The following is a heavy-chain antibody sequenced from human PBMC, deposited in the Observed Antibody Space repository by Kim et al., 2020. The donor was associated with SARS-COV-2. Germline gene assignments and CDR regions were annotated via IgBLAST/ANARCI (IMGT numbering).Heavy chain of an antibody. V-gene: IGHV3-33*01. D-gene: IGHD3-22*01. Sequence: GGSLRLSCAASGFTFSSYGMHWVRQAPGKGLEWVAVIWYDGSNKYYADSVKGRFTISRDNSKNTLYLQMNSLRAEDTAVYYCARPGYYYDSSGMDAFDIWGQGTMVTVSS. CDR1: GFTFSSYG. J-gene: IGHJ3*02. CDR3: ARPGYYYDSSGMDAFDI. CDR2: IWYDGSNK.